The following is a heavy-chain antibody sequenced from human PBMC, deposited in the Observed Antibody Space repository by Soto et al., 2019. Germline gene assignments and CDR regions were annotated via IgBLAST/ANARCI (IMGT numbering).Heavy chain of an antibody. CDR3: ARSNGTVAYCGGDCYLDP. J-gene: IGHJ5*02. D-gene: IGHD2-21*02. Sequence: ASVKVSCKASGYTFTSYYMHWVRQAPGQGLEWMGIINPSGGSTSYAQKFQGRVTMTRDTSTSTVYMELSSLRSEDTAVYYCARSNGTVAYCGGDCYLDPWGQGTLVTV. CDR2: INPSGGST. CDR1: GYTFTSYY. V-gene: IGHV1-46*01.